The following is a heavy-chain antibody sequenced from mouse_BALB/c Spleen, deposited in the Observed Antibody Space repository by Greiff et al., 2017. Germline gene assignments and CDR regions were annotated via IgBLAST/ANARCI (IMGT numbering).Heavy chain of an antibody. CDR2: IYPGDGDT. Sequence: VQLQQSGAELVRPGSSVKISCKASGYAFSSYWMNWVKQRPGQGLEWIGQIYPGDGDTNYNGKFKGKATLTADKSSSTAYMQLSSLTSEDSAVYFCARDYYGSSYGDYWGQGTTLTVSS. CDR3: ARDYYGSSYGDY. CDR1: GYAFSSYW. J-gene: IGHJ2*01. V-gene: IGHV1-80*01. D-gene: IGHD1-1*01.